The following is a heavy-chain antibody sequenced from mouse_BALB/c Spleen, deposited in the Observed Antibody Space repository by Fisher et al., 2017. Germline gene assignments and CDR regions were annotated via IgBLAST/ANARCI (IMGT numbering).Heavy chain of an antibody. CDR3: ARVLRLHPYYYAMDY. J-gene: IGHJ4*01. Sequence: KFKGKATITADTSSNTAYLQLSSLTSEDTAVYYCARVLRLHPYYYAMDYWGQGTSVTV. D-gene: IGHD1-2*01. V-gene: IGHV14-2*02.